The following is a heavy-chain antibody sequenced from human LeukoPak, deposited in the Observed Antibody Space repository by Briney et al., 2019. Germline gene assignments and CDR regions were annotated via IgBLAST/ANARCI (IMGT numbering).Heavy chain of an antibody. D-gene: IGHD2-2*01. CDR3: ARDGTEDIVVVPAAPDY. J-gene: IGHJ4*02. Sequence: GGSLRLSCAASGFTFSGYSMNWVRRAPGKGLEWVSFINPGGGTIYYADSVKGRFTISRDNAKNSLYLQMNSLRAEDTAVYYCARDGTEDIVVVPAAPDYWGQGTLVTVSS. CDR2: INPGGGTI. V-gene: IGHV3-48*01. CDR1: GFTFSGYS.